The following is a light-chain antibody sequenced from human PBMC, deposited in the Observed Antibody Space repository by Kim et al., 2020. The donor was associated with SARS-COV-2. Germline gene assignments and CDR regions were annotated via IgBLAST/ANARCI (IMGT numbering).Light chain of an antibody. CDR1: QSVSTN. J-gene: IGKJ2*01. V-gene: IGKV3-15*01. CDR3: QQSNNWLRGYT. CDR2: AAS. Sequence: EVVMTQSPATLSVSPGERATLSCRASQSVSTNLAWFQQKPGQAPRLLIYAASTRATGIPARFTGSGSGTEFTLTIISLQSDDFAVYYCQQSNNWLRGYTLRKETNLE.